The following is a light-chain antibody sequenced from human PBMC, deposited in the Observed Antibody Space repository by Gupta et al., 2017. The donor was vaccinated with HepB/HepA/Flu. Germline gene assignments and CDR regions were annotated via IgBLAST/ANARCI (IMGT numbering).Light chain of an antibody. V-gene: IGKV1-12*01. CDR2: GAS. CDR1: QDISRW. CDR3: KQGNSLPIT. Sequence: DIQMTQSPSSVSASVGDRVTITCRASQDISRWLDWYQQKPGKAPKLLIYGASTLQSGVPSRFSGSGSGTDFTLTISGLQREDFATYCCKQGNSLPITFGGGTKVEIK. J-gene: IGKJ4*01.